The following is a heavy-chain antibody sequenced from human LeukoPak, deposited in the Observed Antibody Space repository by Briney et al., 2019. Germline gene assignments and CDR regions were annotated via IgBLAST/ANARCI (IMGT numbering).Heavy chain of an antibody. D-gene: IGHD3-22*01. CDR3: ARSFSFEDYDSSGPLDY. V-gene: IGHV3-7*01. CDR2: IKQDGSAK. Sequence: PGGSLRLSCSASGFTFSSYWMSWVRQAPGKGLEWVANIKQDGSAKYYVDSVKGRFTISRDNSKNSLYLQMNSLRAEDTAVYYCARSFSFEDYDSSGPLDYWGQGTLVTVSS. CDR1: GFTFSSYW. J-gene: IGHJ4*02.